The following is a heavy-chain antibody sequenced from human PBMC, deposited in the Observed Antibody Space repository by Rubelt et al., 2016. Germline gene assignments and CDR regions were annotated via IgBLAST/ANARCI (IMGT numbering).Heavy chain of an antibody. CDR3: ASNSRGSYLYNYFDY. J-gene: IGHJ4*02. CDR1: GFTFSNYW. V-gene: IGHV3-74*02. Sequence: QLVESGGGLVKPGGSLRLSCAASGFTFSNYWMHWVRQAPGKGLVWVSRIKHDGSGTNYADSVKGRFNICRDNAKNSLYLQMNSLRAEDTAVYYCASNSRGSYLYNYFDYWGQGTLVTVSS. D-gene: IGHD3-16*02. CDR2: IKHDGSGT.